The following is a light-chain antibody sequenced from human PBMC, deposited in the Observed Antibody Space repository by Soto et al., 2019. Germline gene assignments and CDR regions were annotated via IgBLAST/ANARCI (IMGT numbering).Light chain of an antibody. CDR1: SSDVGGYNY. CDR2: EVS. Sequence: QSALTQPASVSGSPGQSITISCTGTSSDVGGYNYVSWYQQYPGKAPKLMIYEVSLRPSGVSDRFSGSKSGNTASLTISGLQAEDEADYYCNSYTSNITPYVFGTGTKLTVL. V-gene: IGLV2-14*01. J-gene: IGLJ1*01. CDR3: NSYTSNITPYV.